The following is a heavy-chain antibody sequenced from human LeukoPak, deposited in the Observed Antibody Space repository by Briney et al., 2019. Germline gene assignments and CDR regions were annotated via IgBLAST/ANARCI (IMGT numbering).Heavy chain of an antibody. CDR1: GFTFSSYS. CDR3: ARDSNYYDRDWFDP. CDR2: ICYDGSNK. J-gene: IGHJ5*02. D-gene: IGHD3-22*01. V-gene: IGHV3-33*01. Sequence: GGSLRLSCAASGFTFSSYSMHWVRQAPGKGLEWVAVICYDGSNKYYIDSVKGRFTISRDNSKNTLYLQMNSLRAEDTAVYYCARDSNYYDRDWFDPWGQGTLVTVSS.